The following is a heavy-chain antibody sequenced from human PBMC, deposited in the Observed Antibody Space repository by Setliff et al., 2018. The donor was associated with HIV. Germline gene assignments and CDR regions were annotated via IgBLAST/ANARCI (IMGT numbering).Heavy chain of an antibody. CDR1: GGSISSGSYH. CDR2: IYTSGST. CDR3: ARGLSSGWYGYWYFDL. V-gene: IGHV4-61*09. J-gene: IGHJ2*01. Sequence: SETLSLTCTVSGGSISSGSYHWSWIRQPAGKGLEWIGHIYTSGSTNYNPSLKSRVTISVDTSKNQFSLKLSSVTAADTAVYYCARGLSSGWYGYWYFDLWGRGTLVTVSS. D-gene: IGHD6-19*01.